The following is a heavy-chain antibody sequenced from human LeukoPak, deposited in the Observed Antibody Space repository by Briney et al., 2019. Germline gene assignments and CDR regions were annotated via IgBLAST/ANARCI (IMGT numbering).Heavy chain of an antibody. CDR2: INHSGST. J-gene: IGHJ4*02. V-gene: IGHV4-34*01. CDR1: GGSFSGYY. CDR3: ARGIRTDSSGYHQPFFDY. Sequence: KPSETLSLTCAVYGGSFSGYYWSWIRQPPGKGLEWIGEINHSGSTNYNPSLKSRVTISVDTSKNQFSLKLSSVTAADTAVYYCARGIRTDSSGYHQPFFDYWGQGTLVTVSS. D-gene: IGHD3-22*01.